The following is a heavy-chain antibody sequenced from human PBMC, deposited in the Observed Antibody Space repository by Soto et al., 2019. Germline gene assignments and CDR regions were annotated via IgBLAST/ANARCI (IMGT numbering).Heavy chain of an antibody. V-gene: IGHV3-23*01. D-gene: IGHD6-19*01. Sequence: EVQLLESGGGSVQPGGYLRLSCAASGFTFSNHAMAWLRQVPGKGLEWVSGISGGGGDTYHADYVRGRFTISRDNSKNTLYLQMNSIRAEDAAVYYCARTDNSGWSTRYGMDVWGQGTTVTVSS. CDR3: ARTDNSGWSTRYGMDV. CDR1: GFTFSNHA. J-gene: IGHJ6*02. CDR2: ISGGGGDT.